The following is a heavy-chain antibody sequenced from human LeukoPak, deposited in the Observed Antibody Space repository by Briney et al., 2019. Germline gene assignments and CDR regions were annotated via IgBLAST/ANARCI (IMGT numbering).Heavy chain of an antibody. J-gene: IGHJ3*01. Sequence: PSETLSLTCTVSAGSISGFHWSWIRQPSGKGLEWIAYIHYSGRTNYNPSLKSRVTISLDTSKNQFSLKMSSVTAADTAVYYCASGSGWNDAFDFWGQGTMVTVSS. CDR2: IHYSGRT. CDR3: ASGSGWNDAFDF. V-gene: IGHV4-59*01. D-gene: IGHD6-19*01. CDR1: AGSISGFH.